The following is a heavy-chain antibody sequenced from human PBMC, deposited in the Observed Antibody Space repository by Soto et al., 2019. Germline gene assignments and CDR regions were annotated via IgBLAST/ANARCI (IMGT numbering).Heavy chain of an antibody. J-gene: IGHJ5*02. CDR1: GGSISSGGFY. CDR2: IYYSGNT. V-gene: IGHV4-31*03. D-gene: IGHD6-13*01. CDR3: ARDAAYSTSGRWSDL. Sequence: SETLSLTCTVSGGSISSGGFYWTWIRQHPRKGLEYIGYIYYSGNTYNSPSLKSRVTMSVDTSKNQFSLNLSSVTAADTAVYYCARDAAYSTSGRWSDLWGQGTLVTVSS.